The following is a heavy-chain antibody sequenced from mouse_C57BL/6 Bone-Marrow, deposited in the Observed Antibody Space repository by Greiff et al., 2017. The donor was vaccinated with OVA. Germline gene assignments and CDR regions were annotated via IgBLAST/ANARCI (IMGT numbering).Heavy chain of an antibody. CDR2: IDPENGDT. J-gene: IGHJ1*03. V-gene: IGHV14-4*01. D-gene: IGHD1-1*01. CDR1: GFNIKDDY. CDR3: TTSYGSSYVV. Sequence: VQLKQSGAELVRPGASVKLSCTASGFNIKDDYMHWVKQRPEQGLEWIGWIDPENGDTESASKFQGKATITAATSSNTAYLQLSSLTSEDTAVYYCTTSYGSSYVVWGTGTTVTVSS.